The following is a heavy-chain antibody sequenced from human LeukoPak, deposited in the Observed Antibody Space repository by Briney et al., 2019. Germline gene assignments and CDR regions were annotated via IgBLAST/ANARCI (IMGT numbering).Heavy chain of an antibody. CDR2: MSSDGSIK. V-gene: IGHV3-30-3*01. D-gene: IGHD1-26*01. CDR1: GFTFISYD. J-gene: IGHJ4*02. CDR3: ARDLVSGAPDYFDS. Sequence: GGSLRLSCAASGFTFISYDIHWVRQAPGKGLQWVAVMSSDGSIKIYTDSVKGRFTISRDNSKNTLYLEMNSLRVDDTAMYYCARDLVSGAPDYFDSWGQGTLVTVSS.